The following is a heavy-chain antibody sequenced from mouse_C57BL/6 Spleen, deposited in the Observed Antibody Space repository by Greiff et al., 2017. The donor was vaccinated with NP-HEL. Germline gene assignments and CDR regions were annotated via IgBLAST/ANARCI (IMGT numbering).Heavy chain of an antibody. CDR1: GYTFTEYT. Sequence: VKLMESGAELVKPGASVKLSCKASGYTFTEYTIHWVKQRSGQGLEWIGWFYPGSGSIKYNEKFKDKATLTADKSSSTVYMELSRLTSEDSAVYFCARHEDGGTMVTTNYAMDYWGQGTSVTVSS. D-gene: IGHD2-2*01. CDR2: FYPGSGSI. V-gene: IGHV1-62-2*01. J-gene: IGHJ4*01. CDR3: ARHEDGGTMVTTNYAMDY.